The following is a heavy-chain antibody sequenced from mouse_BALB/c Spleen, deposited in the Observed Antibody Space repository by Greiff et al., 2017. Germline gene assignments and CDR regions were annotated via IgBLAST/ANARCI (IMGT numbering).Heavy chain of an antibody. CDR2: ISSGSSTI. D-gene: IGHD6-1*01. CDR3: ARLWSPYAMDY. Sequence: DVQLVESGGGLVQPGGSRKLSCAASGFTFSSFGMHWVRQAPEKGLEWVAYISSGSSTIYYADTVKGRFTISRDNPKNTLFLQMTSLRSEDTAMYYCARLWSPYAMDYWGQGTSVTVSS. CDR1: GFTFSSFG. J-gene: IGHJ4*01. V-gene: IGHV5-17*02.